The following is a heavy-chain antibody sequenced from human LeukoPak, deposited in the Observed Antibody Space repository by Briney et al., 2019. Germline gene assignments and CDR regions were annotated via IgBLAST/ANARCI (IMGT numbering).Heavy chain of an antibody. J-gene: IGHJ4*02. V-gene: IGHV4-4*07. CDR2: IYTSGST. CDR3: ASTCSSTSCYPTYGLDY. CDR1: GGSISSYY. Sequence: PSETLSLTCTVSGGSISSYYWSWIRQPAGKGLEWIGRIYTSGSTNYNPSLKSRVTMSLDTSKNQFSLKLSSVTAADTAVYYCASTCSSTSCYPTYGLDYWGQGTLVTVSS. D-gene: IGHD2-2*01.